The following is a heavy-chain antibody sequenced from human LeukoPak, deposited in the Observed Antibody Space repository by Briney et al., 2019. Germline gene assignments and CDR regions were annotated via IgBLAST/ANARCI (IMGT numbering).Heavy chain of an antibody. Sequence: GGSLRLSCAASGFTFSSYAMSWVRQAPGKGLEWVSAISGSGGSTYYADSVKGRFTISRDNSKNTLYLQMNSLRAEDTAVYYCARHLVVVTTPTVAFDIWGQGTMVTVSS. V-gene: IGHV3-23*01. D-gene: IGHD2-21*02. CDR3: ARHLVVVTTPTVAFDI. J-gene: IGHJ3*02. CDR2: ISGSGGST. CDR1: GFTFSSYA.